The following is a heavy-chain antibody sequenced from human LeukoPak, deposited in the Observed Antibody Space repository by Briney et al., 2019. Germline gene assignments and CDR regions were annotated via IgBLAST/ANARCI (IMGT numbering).Heavy chain of an antibody. J-gene: IGHJ4*02. D-gene: IGHD4-11*01. CDR2: INHSGST. CDR3: ARGYSPLDS. V-gene: IGHV4-34*01. Sequence: PSETLSLTCAVYGGSFSGYYWSWIRQPPGKGLEWIGEINHSGSTNYNPSLESRVTISVDTSKNQFSLKLSSVTAADTAVYYCARGYSPLDSWGQGTLVTVSS. CDR1: GGSFSGYY.